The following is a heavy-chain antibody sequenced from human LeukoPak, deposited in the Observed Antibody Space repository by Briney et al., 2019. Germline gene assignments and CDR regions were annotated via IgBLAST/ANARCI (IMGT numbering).Heavy chain of an antibody. Sequence: ASVKVSRKASGYTFTSFGINWVRQAPGQGLEWMGWISAHNGNINYAQMLQGRVTMTTDTSTSTAYMDLRSLRSDDTAVYYCARGPPHRDYYYYLDVWGTGTTVTVSS. CDR3: ARGPPHRDYYYYLDV. D-gene: IGHD5-24*01. J-gene: IGHJ6*03. CDR2: ISAHNGNI. CDR1: GYTFTSFG. V-gene: IGHV1-18*01.